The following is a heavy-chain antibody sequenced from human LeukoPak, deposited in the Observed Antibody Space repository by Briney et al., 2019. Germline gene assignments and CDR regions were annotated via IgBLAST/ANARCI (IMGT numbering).Heavy chain of an antibody. V-gene: IGHV4-4*02. Sequence: HPGGSLRLSCAASGFTFSNAWMTWVRQIPGKGLEWIGEIYHSGSTNYNPSLKSRVTISVDKSKNQFSLKLSSVTAADTAVYYCARDLYDILTGYYLLRGAFDIWGQGTMVTVSS. D-gene: IGHD3-9*01. CDR2: IYHSGST. CDR1: GFTFSNAW. CDR3: ARDLYDILTGYYLLRGAFDI. J-gene: IGHJ3*02.